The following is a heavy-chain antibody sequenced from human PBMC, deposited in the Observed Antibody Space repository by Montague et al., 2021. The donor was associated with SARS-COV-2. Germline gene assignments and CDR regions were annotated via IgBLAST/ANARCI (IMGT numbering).Heavy chain of an antibody. CDR3: ARAVSVRRAVNWFDP. CDR1: GGSMSDHY. D-gene: IGHD3-10*01. CDR2: IYYSRGI. J-gene: IGHJ5*02. V-gene: IGHV4-59*11. Sequence: SETLSLTCTVSGGSMSDHYWAWIRQPPGKRLEWLAYIYYSRGINSXASLKSRVTMSVDTSKNQFSLKLTSVTAADTAVYYCARAVSVRRAVNWFDPWGQGTLVTVSS.